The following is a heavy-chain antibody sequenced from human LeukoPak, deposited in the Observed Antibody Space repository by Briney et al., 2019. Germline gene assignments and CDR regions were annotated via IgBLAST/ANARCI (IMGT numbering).Heavy chain of an antibody. CDR3: TRGGYSGYDFKGLYYFDY. CDR1: GFTFSDYY. Sequence: GGSLRLSCTASGFTFSDYYMNWIRQAPGKGLEWVSYISSGGGTIYYADSVKGRFTISRDNAKNSLYLQMNSLRAEDTAVYYCTRGGYSGYDFKGLYYFDYWGQGTLVTVSS. V-gene: IGHV3-11*04. D-gene: IGHD5-12*01. CDR2: ISSGGGTI. J-gene: IGHJ4*02.